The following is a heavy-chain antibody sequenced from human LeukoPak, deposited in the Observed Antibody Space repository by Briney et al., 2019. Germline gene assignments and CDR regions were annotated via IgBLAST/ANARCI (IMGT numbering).Heavy chain of an antibody. CDR3: ARGAFDSDKQRLVLGLPT. CDR2: MNANSGNT. CDR1: GYTFTSYD. D-gene: IGHD6-13*01. J-gene: IGHJ5*02. V-gene: IGHV1-8*01. Sequence: ASLKVSCKASGYTFTSYDINWVRHATGQGLEWIGWMNANSGNTGYAQKFQGRVTMTRNTSISTAYMELSSLRSEDTAVYYCARGAFDSDKQRLVLGLPTWGQGTLVTVSS.